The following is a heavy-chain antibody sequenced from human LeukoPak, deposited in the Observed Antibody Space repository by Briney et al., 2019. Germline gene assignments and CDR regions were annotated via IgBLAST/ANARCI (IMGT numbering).Heavy chain of an antibody. CDR3: AKDYAYCSGGSCYLFDN. V-gene: IGHV3-9*01. CDR1: GFTFEDYV. D-gene: IGHD2-15*01. CDR2: INWNSGKI. J-gene: IGHJ4*02. Sequence: GGSLRLSCVAAGFTFEDYVMHWVRQIPGKGLEWVAAINWNSGKIDYADSVDGRFSISRDNAKSSLYLQMRDLRTEDTAVYYCAKDYAYCSGGSCYLFDNWGQGTLVIVSS.